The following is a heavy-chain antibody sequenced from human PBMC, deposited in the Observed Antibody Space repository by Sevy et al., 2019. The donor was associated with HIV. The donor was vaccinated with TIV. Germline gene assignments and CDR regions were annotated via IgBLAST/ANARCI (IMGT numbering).Heavy chain of an antibody. Sequence: GGSLRLSCAASGFTFSSYAMSWVRQAPGKGLEWVSAISGSGGSTYYADSVKGRFTISRDNSKNTLYLQMNSLRAEDTAVYYCAKEVLGGYCSGGSCYSEISHYYYGMDVWGQGTTVTVSS. J-gene: IGHJ6*02. CDR1: GFTFSSYA. CDR2: ISGSGGST. V-gene: IGHV3-23*01. D-gene: IGHD2-15*01. CDR3: AKEVLGGYCSGGSCYSEISHYYYGMDV.